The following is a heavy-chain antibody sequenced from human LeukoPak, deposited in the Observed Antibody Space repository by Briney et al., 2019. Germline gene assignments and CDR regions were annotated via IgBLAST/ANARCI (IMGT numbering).Heavy chain of an antibody. Sequence: GGSLRLSCTASGFSVSDIPMNWVRQTPGKGLDWVSGLYRGGATYYADSLGGRFTISRDDSKNMLFLQMTNLRVDDTATYYCARGNDRVGGRLDPWGQGTRVTVSS. D-gene: IGHD3-22*01. J-gene: IGHJ5*02. CDR3: ARGNDRVGGRLDP. CDR1: GFSVSDIP. CDR2: LYRGGAT. V-gene: IGHV3-66*01.